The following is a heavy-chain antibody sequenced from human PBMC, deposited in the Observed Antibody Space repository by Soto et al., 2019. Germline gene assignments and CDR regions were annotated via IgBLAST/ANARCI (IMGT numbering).Heavy chain of an antibody. Sequence: QVQLQQSGPGLVKPSQTLSLTCAISGDSVSSNSAAWNWIRQSPSRGLEWLGRTYYRSKWYNDYAVSVKSRITINPDTPKNQFSLQLNSVTPEDTAVYYCARDEQQLGLYYYYYGMDVWGQGTTVTVSS. J-gene: IGHJ6*02. CDR1: GDSVSSNSAA. CDR3: ARDEQQLGLYYYYYGMDV. D-gene: IGHD6-13*01. V-gene: IGHV6-1*01. CDR2: TYYRSKWYN.